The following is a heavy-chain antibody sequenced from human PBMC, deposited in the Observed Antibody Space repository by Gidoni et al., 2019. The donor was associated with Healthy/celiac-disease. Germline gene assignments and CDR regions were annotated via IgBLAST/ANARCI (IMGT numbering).Heavy chain of an antibody. J-gene: IGHJ4*02. D-gene: IGHD6-19*01. Sequence: QVQLVESGGGLVKPGGSLRLSCAASGFTFSDYYMSWIRQAPGKGLEWVSYISSSSSYTNYADSVKGRFTISRDNAKNSLYLQMNSLRAEDTAVYYCARAQAVAARRGDYWGQGTLVTVSS. CDR1: GFTFSDYY. V-gene: IGHV3-11*06. CDR3: ARAQAVAARRGDY. CDR2: ISSSSSYT.